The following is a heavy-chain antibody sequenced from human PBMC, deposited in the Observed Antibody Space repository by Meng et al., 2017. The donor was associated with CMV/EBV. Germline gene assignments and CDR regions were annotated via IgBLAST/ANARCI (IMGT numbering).Heavy chain of an antibody. D-gene: IGHD1-1*01. CDR1: GLTFRKSG. CDR3: AGLWI. V-gene: IGHV3-7*01. Sequence: GGSLRLSCAASGLTFRKSGMSWLRQVPGKGLEWVADISGDGREIYYVDSVKGRFTASRDNAKNSLFLQMNSLRVEDTAVYYCAGLWIWGPGTLVTVSS. J-gene: IGHJ4*02. CDR2: ISGDGREI.